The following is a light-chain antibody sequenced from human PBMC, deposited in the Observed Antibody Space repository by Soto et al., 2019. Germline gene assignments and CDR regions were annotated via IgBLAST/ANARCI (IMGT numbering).Light chain of an antibody. Sequence: DIQMTQSPSTPSASVGDRVTITCRASQSISPWLAWYQQIPGEAPKLLIYKASSLESWVPSRFSGSGSETEFTLTISSLQPDDVATYYCQQYATYWTFGQGTKVEIK. CDR3: QQYATYWT. J-gene: IGKJ1*01. CDR1: QSISPW. V-gene: IGKV1-5*03. CDR2: KAS.